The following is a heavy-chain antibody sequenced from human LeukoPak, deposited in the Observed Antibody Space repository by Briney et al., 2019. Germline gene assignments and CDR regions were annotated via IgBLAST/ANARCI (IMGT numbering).Heavy chain of an antibody. D-gene: IGHD3-22*01. CDR2: IYYSGST. CDR1: GGSINSYY. Sequence: SETLSLTCTVSGGSINSYYWSWIRQHPGKGLEWIGYIYYSGSTYYNPSLKSRVTISVDTSKNQFSLKLSSVTAADTAVYYCASHLHYYDSSGYYYYFDYWGQGTLVTVSS. CDR3: ASHLHYYDSSGYYYYFDY. J-gene: IGHJ4*02. V-gene: IGHV4-59*06.